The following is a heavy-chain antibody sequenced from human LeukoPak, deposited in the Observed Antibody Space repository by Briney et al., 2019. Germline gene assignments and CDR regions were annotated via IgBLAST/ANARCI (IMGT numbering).Heavy chain of an antibody. CDR1: GGSISSYY. CDR2: IYYSGST. V-gene: IGHV4-59*12. CDR3: ARDRGGYDPADY. Sequence: SETLSLTCTVFGGSISSYYWSWIRQPPGKGLEWIGYIYYSGSTNYNPSLKSRVTISVDTSKNQFSLKLSSVTAADTAVYYCARDRGGYDPADYWGQGTLVTVSS. J-gene: IGHJ4*02. D-gene: IGHD5-12*01.